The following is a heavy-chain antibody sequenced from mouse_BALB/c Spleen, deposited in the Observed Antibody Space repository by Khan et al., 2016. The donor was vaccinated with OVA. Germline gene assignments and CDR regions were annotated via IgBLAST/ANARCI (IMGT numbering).Heavy chain of an antibody. CDR1: GYFFTSYW. V-gene: IGHV1-76*01. CDR3: TRHEALYHFDH. J-gene: IGHJ2*01. Sequence: QVQLKESGAELVRPGASVKLSCKTSGYFFTSYWIHWVKQRYGKGLEWIARIYPGTDNSYYNEKFKDKATLTADKSSSTAYMQLSSLKSEDSDVYFCTRHEALYHFDHWGQGTTLTVSA. D-gene: IGHD3-2*02. CDR2: IYPGTDNS.